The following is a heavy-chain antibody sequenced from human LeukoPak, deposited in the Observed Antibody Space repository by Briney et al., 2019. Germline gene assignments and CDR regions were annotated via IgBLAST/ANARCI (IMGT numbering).Heavy chain of an antibody. V-gene: IGHV3-11*06. J-gene: IGHJ3*02. Sequence: GGSLRLSCAASGFTFSDYYRSWLRQAPGKGLEWVSYISSSSSYTNYADSVKGRFTISRDNAKNSLYLQMNSLRAEDTAVYSGARDWFGGGVGAFDIWGQGTMVTVSS. D-gene: IGHD3-10*01. CDR3: ARDWFGGGVGAFDI. CDR2: ISSSSSYT. CDR1: GFTFSDYY.